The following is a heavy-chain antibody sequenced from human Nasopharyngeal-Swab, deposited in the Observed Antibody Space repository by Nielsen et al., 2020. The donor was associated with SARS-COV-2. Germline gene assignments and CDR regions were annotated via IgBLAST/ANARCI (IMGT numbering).Heavy chain of an antibody. CDR2: IYYSGST. V-gene: IGHV4-31*03. CDR1: GGSISSGGYY. CDR3: ARDIVVVVAATSYYYYYGMDV. J-gene: IGHJ6*02. D-gene: IGHD2-15*01. Sequence: SETLSLTCTVSGGSISSGGYYWSWIRQHPGKGLEWIGYIYYSGSTYYNPSLKSRVTISVDTSKNQFSLKLSSVTAADAAVYYCARDIVVVVAATSYYYYYGMDVWGQGTTVTVSS.